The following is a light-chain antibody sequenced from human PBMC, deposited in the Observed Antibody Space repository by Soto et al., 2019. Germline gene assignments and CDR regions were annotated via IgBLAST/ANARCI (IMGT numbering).Light chain of an antibody. CDR3: LLSYSGANWV. CDR2: DTS. J-gene: IGLJ3*02. CDR1: TGAVTSGHY. Sequence: QAVVTQEPSLTVSPGGTITLTCGSSTGAVTSGHYPYWFQQKPGQAPRTLIYDTSNKHSWTPARFSGSLLGGKAALTLSGAQPEDEAEYYCLLSYSGANWVFGGRTKLTVL. V-gene: IGLV7-46*01.